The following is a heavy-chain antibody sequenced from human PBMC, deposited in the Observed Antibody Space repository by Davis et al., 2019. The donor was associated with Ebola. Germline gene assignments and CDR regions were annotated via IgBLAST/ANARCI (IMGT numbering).Heavy chain of an antibody. Sequence: PSETLSLTCTVSGGSITSGASSWSWIRQRPGEGLEWIGYISYAGTTYYNPSLRSRVAMSLDTSRNLFSLKVTSVTAADTAVYFCAKDGSEWGLQGWFDPWGQGTLVTVSS. J-gene: IGHJ5*02. CDR1: GGSITSGASS. CDR2: ISYAGTT. CDR3: AKDGSEWGLQGWFDP. D-gene: IGHD1-26*01. V-gene: IGHV4-31*03.